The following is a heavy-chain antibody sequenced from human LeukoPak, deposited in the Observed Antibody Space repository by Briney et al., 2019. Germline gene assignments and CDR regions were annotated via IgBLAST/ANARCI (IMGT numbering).Heavy chain of an antibody. D-gene: IGHD2-21*02. J-gene: IGHJ4*02. CDR2: ISSSSSYI. CDR1: GLTFSSYS. CDR3: ARGEGVVVVTAIRDFDY. V-gene: IGHV3-21*01. Sequence: GGSLRLSCAASGLTFSSYSMNWVRQAPGKGLEWVSSISSSSSYIYYADSVKGRFTISRDNAKNSLYLQMNSLRAEDTAVYYCARGEGVVVVTAIRDFDYWGQGTLVTVSS.